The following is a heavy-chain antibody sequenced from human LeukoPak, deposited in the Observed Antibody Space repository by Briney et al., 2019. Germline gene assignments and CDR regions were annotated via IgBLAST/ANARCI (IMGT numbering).Heavy chain of an antibody. J-gene: IGHJ3*02. CDR1: GFTFSSYG. D-gene: IGHD5-18*01. CDR3: AKARGYSYGWDAFDI. Sequence: PGGSLRLSCAASGFTFSSYGMHWVRQAPGKGLEWVAVISYDGSNKYYADSVKGRFTISRDNSKNTLYLQMNSLRAEDTAVYYCAKARGYSYGWDAFDIWGQGTMVTVSS. CDR2: ISYDGSNK. V-gene: IGHV3-30*18.